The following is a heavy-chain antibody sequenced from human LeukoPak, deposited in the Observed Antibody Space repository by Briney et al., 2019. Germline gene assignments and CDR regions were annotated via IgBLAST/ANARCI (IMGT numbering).Heavy chain of an antibody. CDR3: ACRNYYDSSGFEDY. Sequence: SETLSLTCAVSGGSISSSNWWSWVRQPPGKGLEWIGEIYHSGSTNYNPSLKSRVTISVDKSKNQFSLKLSSVTAADTAVYYCACRNYYDSSGFEDYWGQGTLVTVSS. V-gene: IGHV4-4*02. CDR1: GGSISSSNW. J-gene: IGHJ4*02. CDR2: IYHSGST. D-gene: IGHD3-22*01.